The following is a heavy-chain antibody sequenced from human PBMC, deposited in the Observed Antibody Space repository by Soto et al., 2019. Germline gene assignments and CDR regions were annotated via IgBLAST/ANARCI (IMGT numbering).Heavy chain of an antibody. Sequence: GGSLRLSCAASGFTFSSYAMSWVRQAPGKGLEWVSAISGSGGSTYYADSVKGRFTISRDNSKNTLYLQMNSLRAEDTAVYYCAKDAITIFGVAPMVSAYYFDYWGQGTLVTVSS. D-gene: IGHD3-3*01. J-gene: IGHJ4*02. CDR1: GFTFSSYA. V-gene: IGHV3-23*01. CDR2: ISGSGGST. CDR3: AKDAITIFGVAPMVSAYYFDY.